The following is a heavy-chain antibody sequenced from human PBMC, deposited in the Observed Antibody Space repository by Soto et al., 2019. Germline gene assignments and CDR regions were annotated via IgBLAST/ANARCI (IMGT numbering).Heavy chain of an antibody. CDR1: GFTFSDYY. D-gene: IGHD5-12*01. V-gene: IGHV3-11*01. CDR3: ARGGMEWLRITDDAFDI. Sequence: QVQLVESGGGLVQPGGSLRLSCAASGFTFSDYYMSWIRQAPGKGLEWVSYISSSGSTIYYADSVKGRFTISRDNAKNSLYLQRNSLGAEDTSVYYCARGGMEWLRITDDAFDIWGQGTMVTVSS. CDR2: ISSSGSTI. J-gene: IGHJ3*02.